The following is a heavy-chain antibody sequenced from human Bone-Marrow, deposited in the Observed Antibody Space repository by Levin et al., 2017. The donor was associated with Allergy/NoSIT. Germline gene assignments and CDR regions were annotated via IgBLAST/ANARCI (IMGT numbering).Heavy chain of an antibody. CDR1: GFSLTTSGMS. J-gene: IGHJ4*02. CDR2: IDWDDDK. Sequence: SGPTLVKPTQTLTLTCTFSGFSLTTSGMSVNWIRQPPGKALEWLARIDWDDDKFYSTSLKTRLTISKDTSKNQVLLTMTNMDPVDTATYFCARILSPDYSDQYYFDYWGQGTLVTVSS. D-gene: IGHD4-17*01. V-gene: IGHV2-70*17. CDR3: ARILSPDYSDQYYFDY.